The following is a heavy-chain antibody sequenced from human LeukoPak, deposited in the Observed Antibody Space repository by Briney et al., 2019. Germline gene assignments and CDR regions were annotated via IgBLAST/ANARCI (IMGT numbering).Heavy chain of an antibody. CDR2: ISGGGGYI. D-gene: IGHD6-13*01. CDR1: GFTFSSYS. J-gene: IGHJ4*01. V-gene: IGHV3-21*01. Sequence: KSGGSLRLSCAASGFTFSSYSMNWVRQAPGKGLEWVSSISGGGGYIYYADSVKGRFTISRDNAKNSLYLQMNSLRAEDTAVYYCVGGPIAAAGEDYWGQGSLVTVSS. CDR3: VGGPIAAAGEDY.